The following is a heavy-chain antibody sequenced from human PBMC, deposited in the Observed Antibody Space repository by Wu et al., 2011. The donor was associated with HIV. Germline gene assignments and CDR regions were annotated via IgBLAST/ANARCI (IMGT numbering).Heavy chain of an antibody. D-gene: IGHD2-2*01. Sequence: QVQLVQSGAEVRKTGASVKVSCKASGYTFTSYDVNWVRQASGQGLQWLGWMNPKSNNTGYAQGFQERITMTSDTSTGTAFMELSGLTSEDTAVYYCARAVCETAYCSTGNWVFDYWGQGTLVTVSS. V-gene: IGHV1-8*01. J-gene: IGHJ4*02. CDR2: MNPKSNNT. CDR1: GYTFTSYD. CDR3: ARAVCETAYCSTGNWVFDY.